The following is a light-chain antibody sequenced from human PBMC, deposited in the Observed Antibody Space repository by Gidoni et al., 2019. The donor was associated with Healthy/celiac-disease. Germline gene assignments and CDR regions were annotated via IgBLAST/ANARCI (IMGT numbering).Light chain of an antibody. J-gene: IGKJ2*01. V-gene: IGKV1-9*01. Sequence: DIQLTQSPSFLSASVGDRVTITCRASQGISSYLAWYQQKPGKAPKLLIYAASTVQSGVPSRFSGSGSGTEFTLTISSLQPEDFATYYCQQLNSYPPYTFGQXTKLEIK. CDR3: QQLNSYPPYT. CDR2: AAS. CDR1: QGISSY.